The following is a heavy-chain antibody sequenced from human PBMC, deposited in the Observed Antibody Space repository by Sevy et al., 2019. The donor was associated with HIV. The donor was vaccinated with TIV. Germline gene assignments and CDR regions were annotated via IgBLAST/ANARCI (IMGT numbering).Heavy chain of an antibody. CDR2: INHSGST. CDR3: ARARLRITMIVVVTDAFDI. V-gene: IGHV4-34*01. J-gene: IGHJ3*02. D-gene: IGHD3-22*01. CDR1: GGSFSGYY. Sequence: SETLSLTCAVYGGSFSGYYWSWIRQPPGKGLEWIGEINHSGSTNYNPSLKSRVTISVDTSKNQFSLKLSSVTAADTALYYCARARLRITMIVVVTDAFDIWGQGTMVTVSS.